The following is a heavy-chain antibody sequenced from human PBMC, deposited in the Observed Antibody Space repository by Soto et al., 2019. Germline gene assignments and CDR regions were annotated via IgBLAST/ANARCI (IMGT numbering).Heavy chain of an antibody. CDR3: AKDLAGLVNWFDP. D-gene: IGHD3-16*01. V-gene: IGHV3-23*01. CDR2: ISGSGGRT. J-gene: IGHJ5*02. CDR1: GFTFSSDA. Sequence: GSLRLSCAAPGFTFSSDAMRWVRQAPGQGLEWVAAISGSGGRTYDADSVKGRFTISRDNSKNTLYLQMNSLRAEDTAVYYCAKDLAGLVNWFDPWGQGTLVTVSS.